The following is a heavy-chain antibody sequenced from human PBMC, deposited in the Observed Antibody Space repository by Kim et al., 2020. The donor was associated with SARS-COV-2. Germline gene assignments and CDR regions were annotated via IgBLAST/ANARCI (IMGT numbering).Heavy chain of an antibody. CDR3: ASRHAEIGDDDILTGWGEGGYYYGMDV. Sequence: SVKVSCKASGGTFSSYAISWVRQAPGQGLEWMGGIIPIFGTANYAQKFQGRVTITADESTSTAYMELSSLRSEDTAVYYCASRHAEIGDDDILTGWGEGGYYYGMDVWGQGTTVTVSS. CDR2: IIPIFGTA. V-gene: IGHV1-69*13. J-gene: IGHJ6*02. CDR1: GGTFSSYA. D-gene: IGHD3-9*01.